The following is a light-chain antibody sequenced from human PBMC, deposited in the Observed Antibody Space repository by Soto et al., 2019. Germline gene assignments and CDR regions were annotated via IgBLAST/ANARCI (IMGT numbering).Light chain of an antibody. Sequence: EIVMTQAAATLSVSPGVRATRSCRASQTSGSLLAWYQQKPGQTPRLLIYEASPRATGIPDRFSGSGSGTELTLTISSLQSEDFAVYYWQQYHNWSMYTFGQGTKLEIK. V-gene: IGKV3-15*01. CDR1: QTSGSL. CDR2: EAS. J-gene: IGKJ2*01. CDR3: QQYHNWSMYT.